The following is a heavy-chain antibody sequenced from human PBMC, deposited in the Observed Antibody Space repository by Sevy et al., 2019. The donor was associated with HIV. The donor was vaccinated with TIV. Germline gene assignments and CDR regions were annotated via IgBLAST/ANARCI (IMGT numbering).Heavy chain of an antibody. D-gene: IGHD3-9*01. CDR3: ARCQSAYYDILS. J-gene: IGHJ4*01. V-gene: IGHV3-21*01. CDR1: GFIFNTYN. Sequence: GGSLRLSCTASGFIFNTYNMNWVRQAPGKGLEWVACISSSRSYIYYADSVKGRFTISRDNAKNSQCLQMNNLRAEDTAVYYCARCQSAYYDILSWGHGTLVTVSS. CDR2: ISSSRSYI.